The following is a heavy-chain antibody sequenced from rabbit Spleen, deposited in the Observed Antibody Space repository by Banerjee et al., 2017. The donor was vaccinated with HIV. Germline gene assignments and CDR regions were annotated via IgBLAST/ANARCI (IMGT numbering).Heavy chain of an antibody. CDR3: ARDLVTVIGWNFNL. CDR1: GFDFSSSYW. V-gene: IGHV1S40*01. D-gene: IGHD5-1*01. CDR2: INAATAKP. Sequence: QSLEESGGGLVKPGGTLTLTCKASGFDFSSSYWICWVRQAPGKGLEWIACINAATAKPVYATWAKGRFTISRTSSTTVTLQMTSLTAADTATYFCARDLVTVIGWNFNLWGPGTLVTVS. J-gene: IGHJ4*01.